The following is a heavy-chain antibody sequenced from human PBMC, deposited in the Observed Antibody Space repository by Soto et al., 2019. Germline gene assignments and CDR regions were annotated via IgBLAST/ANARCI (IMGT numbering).Heavy chain of an antibody. CDR3: AKNLPKTGRFDY. V-gene: IGHV4-39*01. CDR1: GASISSTTYF. CDR2: IYYHGRT. Sequence: KASETLSLTCSLSGASISSTTYFWAWIRQPPGKGLEWVGSIYYHGRTYYNPSLKSRVTISVDRSNNHFSLKLDSVTAADTAVYYCAKNLPKTGRFDYWGQGTLVTVSS. J-gene: IGHJ4*02.